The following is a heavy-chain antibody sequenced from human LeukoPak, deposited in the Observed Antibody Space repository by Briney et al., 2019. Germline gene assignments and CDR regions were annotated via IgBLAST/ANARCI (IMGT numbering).Heavy chain of an antibody. CDR1: GASLSNGGYH. V-gene: IGHV4-30-4*01. D-gene: IGHD2-21*01. J-gene: IGHJ4*02. Sequence: SETLSLTCTVSGASLSNGGYHWRWLRQPPGKGLEWLGYSGNTDYNPSLNSRVTISVDTSKNQLSLRLTSVTAADTAVYLCATDYGGRGGSGYWGQGTLVTVSS. CDR2: SGNT. CDR3: ATDYGGRGGSGY.